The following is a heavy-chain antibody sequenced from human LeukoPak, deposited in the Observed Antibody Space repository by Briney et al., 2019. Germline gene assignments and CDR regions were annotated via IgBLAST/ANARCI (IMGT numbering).Heavy chain of an antibody. CDR2: IIPISGTA. D-gene: IGHD1-26*01. Sequence: WASVKVSCKASGGTFSSYAISWVRQAPGQGLEWMGGIIPISGTANYTQKFQGRVTITADESTSTAYMELSSLRSEDTAVYYCARGEGGSYLNWFDPWGQGTLVTVSS. CDR1: GGTFSSYA. J-gene: IGHJ5*02. CDR3: ARGEGGSYLNWFDP. V-gene: IGHV1-69*13.